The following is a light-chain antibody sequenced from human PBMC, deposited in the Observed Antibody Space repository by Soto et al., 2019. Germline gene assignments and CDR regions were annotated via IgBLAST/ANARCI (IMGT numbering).Light chain of an antibody. CDR1: QSVSSSS. V-gene: IGKV3-20*01. Sequence: VVLQQSPSTLSLSPGEGAPLSCRASQSVSSSSLAWYQQKPGQAPRLLMYGASRRATGIPDRFSGSGSGTDFTLIISRLEPEDFAVYFCQQYYTSPLTFGGGTKVDIK. CDR2: GAS. J-gene: IGKJ4*01. CDR3: QQYYTSPLT.